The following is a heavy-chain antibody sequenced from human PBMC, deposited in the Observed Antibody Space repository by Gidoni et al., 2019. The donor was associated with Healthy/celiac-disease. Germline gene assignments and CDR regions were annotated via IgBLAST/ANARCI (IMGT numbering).Heavy chain of an antibody. CDR1: GGTFSSYA. D-gene: IGHD4-17*01. J-gene: IGHJ5*02. V-gene: IGHV1-69*04. CDR3: ARCLTTVVTRCNNWFDP. Sequence: QVQLVQPGAEVKKPGSSVKVSCKASGGTFSSYAISWVRQAPGQGLEWVGRIIPIHGIANYAQKFQGRVTITADKSTSTAYMELSSLRSEDTAVYYCARCLTTVVTRCNNWFDPWGQGTLVTVSS. CDR2: IIPIHGIA.